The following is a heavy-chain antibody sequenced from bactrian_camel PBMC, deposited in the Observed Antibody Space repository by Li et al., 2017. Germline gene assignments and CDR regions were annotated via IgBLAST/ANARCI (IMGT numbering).Heavy chain of an antibody. CDR2: ISGDGSA. D-gene: IGHD1*01. Sequence: VQLVESGGGSVQDGGSLRLSCKTSFAILDDFDMMWYRQTPGNGCELVSSISGDGSAYYADSVKGRFTTSLDNGKTSIYLQMDKLKPDDTAKYHCAATGQMLKVAGCRTQGTQVTVS. V-gene: IGHV3-1*01. CDR1: FAILDDFD. J-gene: IGHJ4*01.